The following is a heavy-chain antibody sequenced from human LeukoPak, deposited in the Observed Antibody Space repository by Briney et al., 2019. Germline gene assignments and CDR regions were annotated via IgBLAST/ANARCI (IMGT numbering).Heavy chain of an antibody. CDR2: ICHSGST. CDR1: GYSISSGYY. V-gene: IGHV4-38-2*02. CDR3: ARDSFSSYVFDP. Sequence: PSGTLSLTCAASGYSISSGYYCGWIRQPPGKRLEGFGSICHSGSTYYTPSLKSRVTISGDTSKNKLSLKLSSVTAEDTAGDDCARDSFSSYVFDPWGQGTLVTVSS. D-gene: IGHD1-26*01. J-gene: IGHJ5*02.